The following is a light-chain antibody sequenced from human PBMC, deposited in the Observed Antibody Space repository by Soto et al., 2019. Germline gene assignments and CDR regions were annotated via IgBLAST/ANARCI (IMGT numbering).Light chain of an antibody. CDR2: DAS. J-gene: IGKJ1*01. CDR1: QSISSW. Sequence: DIQMTQSPSTLSASVGDRVTITCRASQSISSWLAWYQQKPGKAPKVLIYDASSLESGVPSRFSGSGSGTEFTLTISSLQPDDFATYFCQQYSSYSRTFGQWTKVEIK. CDR3: QQYSSYSRT. V-gene: IGKV1-5*01.